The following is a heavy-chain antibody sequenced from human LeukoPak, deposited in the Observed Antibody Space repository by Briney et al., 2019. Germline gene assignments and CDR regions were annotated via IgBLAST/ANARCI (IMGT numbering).Heavy chain of an antibody. CDR2: IIPLIGVT. J-gene: IGHJ6*02. Sequence: SVKVSCKASGGTFTSYAFSWVRRAPGQGLEWMGRIIPLIGVTDSAQKFRDRVTITADKSTSTAYMELTSLRSEDTAVYYCATYNVDSYDTSDGMDVWGQGTSVTVSS. D-gene: IGHD3-22*01. V-gene: IGHV1-69*04. CDR3: ATYNVDSYDTSDGMDV. CDR1: GGTFTSYA.